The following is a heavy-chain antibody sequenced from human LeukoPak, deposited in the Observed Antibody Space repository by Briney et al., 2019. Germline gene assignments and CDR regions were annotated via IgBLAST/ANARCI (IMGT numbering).Heavy chain of an antibody. CDR1: GYTFTSYD. V-gene: IGHV1-8*02. D-gene: IGHD3-22*01. CDR3: ARLYSYYDSSGYYYGRAFDI. Sequence: ASVKVSCKASGYTFTSYDINWVRQATGRGLEWMGWMNPNSGNTGYAQKLQGRVTMTTDTSTSTAYMELRSLRSDYTAVYYCARLYSYYDSSGYYYGRAFDIWGQGTMVTVSS. J-gene: IGHJ3*02. CDR2: MNPNSGNT.